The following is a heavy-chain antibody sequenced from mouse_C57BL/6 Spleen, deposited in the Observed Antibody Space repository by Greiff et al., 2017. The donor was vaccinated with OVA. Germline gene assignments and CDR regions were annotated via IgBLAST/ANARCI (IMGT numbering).Heavy chain of an antibody. Sequence: QVQLQQSGPELVKPGASVKISCKASGFSFTSYYIHWVKQRPGPGLEWIGWIYPGSGNTKYNEKFKGKATLTADTSSSTAYMQLSSLTSEDSAVYYCAREVGGLYAMDYWGQGTSVTVSS. CDR2: IYPGSGNT. J-gene: IGHJ4*01. CDR3: AREVGGLYAMDY. CDR1: GFSFTSYY. V-gene: IGHV1-66*01. D-gene: IGHD1-1*02.